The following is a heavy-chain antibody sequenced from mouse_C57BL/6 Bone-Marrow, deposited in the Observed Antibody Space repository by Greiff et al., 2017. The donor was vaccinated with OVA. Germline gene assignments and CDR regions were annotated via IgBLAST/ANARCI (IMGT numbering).Heavy chain of an antibody. CDR3: AIYDGSSYGYWYFDV. V-gene: IGHV14-2*01. CDR1: GFNIKDYY. D-gene: IGHD1-1*01. Sequence: EVQLQQSGAELVKPGASVKLSCTASGFNIKDYYMHWVKQRTEQGLEWIGRIDPEDGETKYAPKFQGKATITADTSSNTAYLQLSSLTSEDTAVYYCAIYDGSSYGYWYFDVWGTGTTVTVSS. CDR2: IDPEDGET. J-gene: IGHJ1*03.